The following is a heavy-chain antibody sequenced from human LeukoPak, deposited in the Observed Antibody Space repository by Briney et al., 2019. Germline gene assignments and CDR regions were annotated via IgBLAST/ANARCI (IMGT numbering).Heavy chain of an antibody. CDR3: ARGGGLDV. CDR2: INHNGNVN. Sequence: GGSLRLSCAASGFTFSSYWMNWARQAPGKGLEWVASINHNGNVNYYVDSVTGRFTISRDNAKNSLYLQMSNLRAEDTAVYFCARGGGLDVWGQGATVTVSS. D-gene: IGHD3-16*01. V-gene: IGHV3-7*03. J-gene: IGHJ6*02. CDR1: GFTFSSYW.